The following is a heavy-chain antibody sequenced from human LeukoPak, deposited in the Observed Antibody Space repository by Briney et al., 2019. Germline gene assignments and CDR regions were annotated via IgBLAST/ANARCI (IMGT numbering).Heavy chain of an antibody. CDR3: ARGGGLDV. CDR2: INHNGNVN. Sequence: GGSLRLSCAASGFTFSSYWMNWARQAPGKGLEWVASINHNGNVNYYVDSVTGRFTISRDNAKNSLYLQMSNLRAEDTAVYFCARGGGLDVWGQGATVTVSS. D-gene: IGHD3-16*01. V-gene: IGHV3-7*03. J-gene: IGHJ6*02. CDR1: GFTFSSYW.